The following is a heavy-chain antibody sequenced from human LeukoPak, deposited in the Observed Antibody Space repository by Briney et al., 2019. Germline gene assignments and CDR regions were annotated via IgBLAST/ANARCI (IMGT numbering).Heavy chain of an antibody. CDR1: GGSISSYY. CDR2: IYYSGST. D-gene: IGHD4-17*01. V-gene: IGHV4-59*01. CDR3: ARTSTVTTGSWFDP. Sequence: AQTLSLTCTVSGGSISSYYWRWTRQPPGKGLKRIGYIYYSGSTNYNPSLKSRVTISVDTSKNQFSLKLSSVTAADTAVYYCARTSTVTTGSWFDPWGQGTLVTVSS. J-gene: IGHJ5*02.